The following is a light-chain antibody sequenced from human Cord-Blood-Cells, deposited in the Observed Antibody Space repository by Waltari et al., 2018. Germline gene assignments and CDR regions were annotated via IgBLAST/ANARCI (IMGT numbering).Light chain of an antibody. CDR3: LLYYGGAWV. Sequence: QTVVTQEPSLTVSPGGTVTLTCASSTGAVTSGYYPNWFQQKPGQAPRALIYGTSNKHPGTPARFSGSLRGGKAALTLSGVQPEDEAEYYCLLYYGGAWVFGGGTKLTVL. CDR1: TGAVTSGYY. V-gene: IGLV7-43*01. J-gene: IGLJ3*02. CDR2: GTS.